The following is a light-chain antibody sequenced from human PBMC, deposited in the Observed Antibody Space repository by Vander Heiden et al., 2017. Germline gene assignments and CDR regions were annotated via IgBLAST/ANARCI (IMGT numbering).Light chain of an antibody. CDR1: QGISSY. CDR2: AAS. V-gene: IGKV1-9*01. J-gene: IGKJ4*01. Sequence: DIQLTQSPSFLSASVGDRVTITCRASQGISSYLAWYQQKPGKAPKLLIYAASTLQSGVPSRFSGSGSGTEFTLTISSLQPEDFATYYCQQLNSYPPTFGGGTKVXIK. CDR3: QQLNSYPPT.